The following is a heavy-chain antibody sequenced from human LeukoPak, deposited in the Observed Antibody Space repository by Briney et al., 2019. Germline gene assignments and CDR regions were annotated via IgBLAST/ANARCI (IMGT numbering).Heavy chain of an antibody. CDR2: IYHNGDS. CDR1: GYSISSGYH. Sequence: SETLSLTCAVSGYSISSGYHWGWIRQPPGEGLEWIASIYHNGDSYYNSSLKSRVTISVDTSKNQFSLKVSSVTAADTAVYYCARGRKRYCSSTSCSRYYYFDYWGQGTLVTVSS. CDR3: ARGRKRYCSSTSCSRYYYFDY. D-gene: IGHD2-2*01. J-gene: IGHJ4*02. V-gene: IGHV4-38-2*01.